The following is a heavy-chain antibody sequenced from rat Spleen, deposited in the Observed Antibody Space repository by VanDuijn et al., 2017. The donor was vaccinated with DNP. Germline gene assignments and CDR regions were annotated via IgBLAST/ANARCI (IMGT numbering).Heavy chain of an antibody. J-gene: IGHJ2*01. CDR1: GFSLTSYG. D-gene: IGHD1-2*01. CDR3: ARHYTY. Sequence: QVQMKETGPGLVQTTQTLSVTCTVSGFSLTSYGVHWVRQAPGKGLEWMGIIWGDGSTNYNSALKSRLSISRDTSKSQVFLTMNSLQTDDTASYFCARHYTYWGQGVMVTVSS. V-gene: IGHV2-77*01. CDR2: IWGDGST.